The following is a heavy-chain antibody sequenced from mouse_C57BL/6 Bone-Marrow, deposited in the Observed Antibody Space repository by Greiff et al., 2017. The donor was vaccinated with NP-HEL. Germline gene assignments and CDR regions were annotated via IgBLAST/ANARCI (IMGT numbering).Heavy chain of an antibody. J-gene: IGHJ2*01. Sequence: EVQLVESVAELVRPGASVKLSCTASGFTIKNTYMHWVKQRPEQGLEWIGRIDPANGNTKYAPKFQGKATITADTSSNTAYLQLSSLTSEDTAIYYCARGLCGYYFDYWGQGTTLTVSS. CDR2: IDPANGNT. CDR1: GFTIKNTY. V-gene: IGHV14-3*01. D-gene: IGHD1-1*02. CDR3: ARGLCGYYFDY.